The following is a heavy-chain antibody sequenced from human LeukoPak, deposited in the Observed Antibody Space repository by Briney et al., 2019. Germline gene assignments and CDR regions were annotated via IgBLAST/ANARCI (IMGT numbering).Heavy chain of an antibody. CDR1: GFTFSDYY. J-gene: IGHJ4*02. Sequence: PGGSLRLSCAASGFTFSDYYMSWIRQAPGKGLEWVSYISSSGSTIYYADSVKGRFTISRDNAKNSLYLQMNSLRAEDTAVYYCARDRQYDYVWGSYRFDYWGQGTLVTVSS. CDR2: ISSSGSTI. D-gene: IGHD3-16*02. CDR3: ARDRQYDYVWGSYRFDY. V-gene: IGHV3-11*01.